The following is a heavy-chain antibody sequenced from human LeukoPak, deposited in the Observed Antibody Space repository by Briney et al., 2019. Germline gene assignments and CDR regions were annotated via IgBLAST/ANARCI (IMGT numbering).Heavy chain of an antibody. V-gene: IGHV3-21*01. CDR1: GFTFSSYS. CDR3: ARDKRDSRSWYGAFDI. CDR2: ISSSSSYI. Sequence: GGSLRLSCAASGFTFSSYSMNWVRQAPGKGLEWVSSISSSSSYIYYADSVKGRFTISRDNAKNSLYLQMNSLRAEDTAVYYCARDKRDSRSWYGAFDIWGQGTMVTVSS. J-gene: IGHJ3*02. D-gene: IGHD6-13*01.